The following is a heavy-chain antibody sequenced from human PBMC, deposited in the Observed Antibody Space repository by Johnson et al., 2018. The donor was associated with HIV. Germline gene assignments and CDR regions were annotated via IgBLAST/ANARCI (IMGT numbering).Heavy chain of an antibody. D-gene: IGHD2-15*01. CDR3: AKLQYCSSGSCYFDALDI. V-gene: IGHV3-30-3*02. J-gene: IGHJ3*02. Sequence: QVQLVESGGGVVQPGGSQRLSCAASGFTFNNYGMHWVRQAPGKGLEWVAVISYDGSKKYYADSVKGRFTISRDNSKNTLYLQMNTLTAEDTAVYYCAKLQYCSSGSCYFDALDIWGQGTMVPVSS. CDR2: ISYDGSKK. CDR1: GFTFNNYG.